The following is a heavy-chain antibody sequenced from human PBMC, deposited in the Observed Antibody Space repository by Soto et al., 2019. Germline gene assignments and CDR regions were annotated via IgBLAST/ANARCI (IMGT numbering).Heavy chain of an antibody. Sequence: ASVKVSCKASGDTFTSYGISWVRQAPGQGLEWMGWISAYNGNTNYAQKLQGRVTMTTDTSTSTAYMELRSLRSDDTAVYYCGRILYSGPEGAFNIWAQGKMFT. CDR3: GRILYSGPEGAFNI. J-gene: IGHJ3*02. CDR2: ISAYNGNT. D-gene: IGHD5-12*01. V-gene: IGHV1-18*01. CDR1: GDTFTSYG.